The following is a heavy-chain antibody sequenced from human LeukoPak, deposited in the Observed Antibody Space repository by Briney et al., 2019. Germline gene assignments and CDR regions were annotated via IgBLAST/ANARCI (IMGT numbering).Heavy chain of an antibody. D-gene: IGHD6-13*01. Sequence: GGSLRLSCAASGFTFNNYGFHWVRQTPGKGLEWVAVISYDGSDKYYADSVKGRFTISRDNSKNTLYLQMNSLRVEDTAVYYCAKDGSGDIAAAGSFDYWGQGTLVTVSS. CDR3: AKDGSGDIAAAGSFDY. CDR2: ISYDGSDK. V-gene: IGHV3-30*18. CDR1: GFTFNNYG. J-gene: IGHJ4*02.